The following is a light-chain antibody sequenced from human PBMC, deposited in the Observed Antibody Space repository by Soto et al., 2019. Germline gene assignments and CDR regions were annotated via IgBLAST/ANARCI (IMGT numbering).Light chain of an antibody. V-gene: IGKV3-20*01. CDR2: GAS. CDR1: QTITHNY. Sequence: EIVLTQSPGTLSLSPGERATLSCRASQTITHNYLAWYQQKPGQAPRLLIYGASIRATGIPDRFSGSGSGTYFTLTISGLEPEDFAVYYCQRYGTSTTFGQGTTVEIK. CDR3: QRYGTSTT. J-gene: IGKJ1*01.